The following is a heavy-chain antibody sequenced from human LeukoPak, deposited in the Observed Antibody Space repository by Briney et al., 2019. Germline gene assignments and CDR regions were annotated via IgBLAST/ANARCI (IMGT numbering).Heavy chain of an antibody. CDR2: ISSSSSYI. Sequence: GGSLRLSCAASGFTFSSYSMNWVRQAPGEGLEWVSSISSSSSYIYYADSVKGRFTISRDNAMNSLYLQMNSLRAEDTAVYYCARTIAARGDYWGQGTLVTVSS. V-gene: IGHV3-21*01. D-gene: IGHD6-13*01. J-gene: IGHJ4*02. CDR1: GFTFSSYS. CDR3: ARTIAARGDY.